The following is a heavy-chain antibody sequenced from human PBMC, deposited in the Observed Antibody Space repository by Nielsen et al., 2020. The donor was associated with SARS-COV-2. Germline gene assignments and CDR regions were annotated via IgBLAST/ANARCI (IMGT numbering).Heavy chain of an antibody. CDR1: GFSVSSHD. CDR3: ASLPGGDSLATGVGNGMDV. CDR2: IYSDGST. D-gene: IGHD7-27*01. J-gene: IGHJ6*02. Sequence: GESLKISCAASGFSVSSHDMNWVRQAPGKGPQWVSLIYSDGSTKYADSVKGRFTISRDNSRNTVYLQMNSLRPEDTAVYYCASLPGGDSLATGVGNGMDVWGQGTTVTVSS. V-gene: IGHV3-53*01.